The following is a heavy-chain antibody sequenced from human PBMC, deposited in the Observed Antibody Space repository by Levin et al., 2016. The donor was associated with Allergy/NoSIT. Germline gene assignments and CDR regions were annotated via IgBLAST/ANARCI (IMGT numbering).Heavy chain of an antibody. D-gene: IGHD6-13*01. Sequence: ETLSLSCAASGFTFSGAPMHWVRQASGKGLEWVGRIRGKRNNYATGYTASVKGRFTISRDDSKNTLYLQMNSLKTEDTAVYYCISQLDYWGQGTLVTVSS. CDR2: IRGKRNNYAT. CDR1: GFTFSGAP. CDR3: ISQLDY. V-gene: IGHV3-73*01. J-gene: IGHJ4*02.